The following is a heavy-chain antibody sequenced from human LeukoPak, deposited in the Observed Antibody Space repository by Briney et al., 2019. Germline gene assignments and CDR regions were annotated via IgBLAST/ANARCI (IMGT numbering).Heavy chain of an antibody. CDR3: ARVEATETFNFDY. J-gene: IGHJ4*02. CDR1: GGSISRYY. V-gene: IGHV4-59*01. CDR2: IYYSGST. D-gene: IGHD5-12*01. Sequence: SETLSLTCTVSGGSISRYYWSWIRQPPGKGLEWIGYIYYSGSTNYNPSLKSRVTISVDTSKNQFSLKLSSVTAADTAVYYCARVEATETFNFDYWGQGTLVTVSS.